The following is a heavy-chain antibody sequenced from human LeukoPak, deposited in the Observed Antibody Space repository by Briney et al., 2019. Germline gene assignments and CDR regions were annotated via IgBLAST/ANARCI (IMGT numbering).Heavy chain of an antibody. J-gene: IGHJ6*03. CDR3: ARGEAAAGPMDYMDV. V-gene: IGHV4-34*01. CDR1: GGSFSGYY. Sequence: SETLSLTCAVYGGSFSGYYWSWIRPPPGKGLEGIGEVNHSGSTNYNPSLKSRVTMSVDTSKNQFSLKLSSVTAADTAVYYCARGEAAAGPMDYMDVWDTGATVTVSS. CDR2: VNHSGST. D-gene: IGHD6-13*01.